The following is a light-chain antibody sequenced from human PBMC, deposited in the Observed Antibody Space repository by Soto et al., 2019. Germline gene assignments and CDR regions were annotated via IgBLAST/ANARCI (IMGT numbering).Light chain of an antibody. CDR2: YDH. Sequence: QAVVTQPPSMSEAPRQRVTISCSGSSSNIGSAAVNWYQQVPGKAPKLLIYYDHLLPSGVSDRFSGSKSGTSASLTISGLQSEDEADYYCAAWDDSLNSYVFGTGTKVTVL. V-gene: IGLV1-36*01. J-gene: IGLJ1*01. CDR1: SSNIGSAA. CDR3: AAWDDSLNSYV.